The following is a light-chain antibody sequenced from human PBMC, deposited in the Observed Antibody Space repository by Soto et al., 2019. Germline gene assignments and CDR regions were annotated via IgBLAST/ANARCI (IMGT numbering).Light chain of an antibody. CDR1: QSIRTS. CDR2: GGF. J-gene: IGKJ2*01. V-gene: IGKV1-39*01. CDR3: QQSYSTPPT. Sequence: DIQMTQSPSSLSASVGDIVTITCRASQSIRTSLNWYQQKPGKAPKLLIYGGFSLQSGAPSRFSGSGSGTDFTLTISSLQPEDFAVYYCQQSYSTPPTFGQGTKVEI.